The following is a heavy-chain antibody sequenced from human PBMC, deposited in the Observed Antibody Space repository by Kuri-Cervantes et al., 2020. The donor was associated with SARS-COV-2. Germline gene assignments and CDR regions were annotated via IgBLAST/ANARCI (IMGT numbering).Heavy chain of an antibody. V-gene: IGHV1-2*02. D-gene: IGHD3-10*01. Sequence: ASVKVSCKASGYTFTGYYMHWVRQAPGQGLEWMGWINPNSGGTNYAQKFQGRVTMTRDTSISTAYMELSRLRSDDTAVYYCARASKYGHIWFGELTNAFDIWGQGTMVTVSS. CDR1: GYTFTGYY. J-gene: IGHJ3*02. CDR3: ARASKYGHIWFGELTNAFDI. CDR2: INPNSGGT.